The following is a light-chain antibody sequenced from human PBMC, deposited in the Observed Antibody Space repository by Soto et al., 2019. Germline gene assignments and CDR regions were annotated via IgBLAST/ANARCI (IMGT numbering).Light chain of an antibody. V-gene: IGKV1-39*01. CDR1: QSISSY. J-gene: IGKJ1*01. Sequence: DIQMTQSPSSLSASVGDRVTITCRASQSISSYLNWHQQKPGKAPKLLIYGASNLQSGVPSRFSGSGSGTDFTLTIRSLQPEDFATYYCQQTSSTPRTFGQGTKVEIK. CDR3: QQTSSTPRT. CDR2: GAS.